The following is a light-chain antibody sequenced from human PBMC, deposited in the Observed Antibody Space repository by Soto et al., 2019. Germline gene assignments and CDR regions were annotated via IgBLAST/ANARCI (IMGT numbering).Light chain of an antibody. Sequence: QSALTQPPSASGSPGQSVTISCTGTSSDVGGYNYVSWYQQYPGKAPKLMIYEVIKRPSGVPDRFSGSKSANTASLTVSGLQAEDEAEYYCSSYAGSKNGVFGGGTKLTVL. CDR3: SSYAGSKNGV. V-gene: IGLV2-8*01. CDR1: SSDVGGYNY. J-gene: IGLJ3*02. CDR2: EVI.